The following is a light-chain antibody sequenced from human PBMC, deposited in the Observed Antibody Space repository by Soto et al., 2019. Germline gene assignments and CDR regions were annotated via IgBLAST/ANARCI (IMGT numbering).Light chain of an antibody. V-gene: IGKV3D-15*01. J-gene: IGKJ1*01. Sequence: EIVMTQSPATLSVSPGERATLSCRASQSISSNLAWYQQKPGQAPKVLIYRASIWATGIPDRFTGSGSGTDFTITISSLQSEDFAVYYCQHYNYWPPKTFGQGTKVDIK. CDR3: QHYNYWPPKT. CDR2: RAS. CDR1: QSISSN.